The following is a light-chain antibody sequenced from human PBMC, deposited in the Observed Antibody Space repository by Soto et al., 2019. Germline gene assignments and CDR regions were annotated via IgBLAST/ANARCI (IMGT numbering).Light chain of an antibody. V-gene: IGKV1-12*01. CDR1: QSISSW. J-gene: IGKJ4*01. CDR3: QQSSDFPLT. CDR2: AAT. Sequence: DIQMTQSPSTLSASVGDRVTITCRASQSISSWLAWYQQKPGKAPKLLIYAATILQSGVPSRFSGSESGTDFSLTISSLQPEDFATYFCQQSSDFPLTFGGGTKV.